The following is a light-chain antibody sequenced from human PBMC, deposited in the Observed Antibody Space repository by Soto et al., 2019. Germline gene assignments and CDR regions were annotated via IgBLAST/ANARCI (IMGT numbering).Light chain of an antibody. CDR3: SSYSSTSTLYV. V-gene: IGLV2-14*01. CDR2: EVT. Sequence: QSMLTQPASVSGSPGQSITLSCIGTSSDIGAYSYVSWYQQRPGKVPKLMIYEVTNRPSGLSNRFSGSKSGNTASLTISGLQAEDEAEYFCSSYSSTSTLYVFGTGTKVTVL. J-gene: IGLJ1*01. CDR1: SSDIGAYSY.